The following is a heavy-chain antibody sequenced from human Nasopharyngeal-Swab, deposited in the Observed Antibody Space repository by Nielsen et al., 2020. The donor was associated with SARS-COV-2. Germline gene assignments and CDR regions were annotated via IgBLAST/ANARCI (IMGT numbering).Heavy chain of an antibody. D-gene: IGHD6-19*01. V-gene: IGHV2-5*02. J-gene: IGHJ5*02. Sequence: SGPTLVKPTQPLTLTCTFSGFSLSTSGVGVGWIRQPPGKALEWLALIYWDDDKRYSPSLKSRLTITKDTSKNQVVLTMTNMHPVDTATYYCAHRGIAVASGWFDPWGQGTLVTVSS. CDR3: AHRGIAVASGWFDP. CDR2: IYWDDDK. CDR1: GFSLSTSGVG.